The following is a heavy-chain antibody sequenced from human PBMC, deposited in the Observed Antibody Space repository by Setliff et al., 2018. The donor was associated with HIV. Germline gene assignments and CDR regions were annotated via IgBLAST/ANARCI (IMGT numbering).Heavy chain of an antibody. CDR3: AEDKFRGLLWFGELTY. J-gene: IGHJ4*02. CDR1: GDSMSSGSYY. Sequence: SETLSLTCTVSGDSMSSGSYYWSWIRQPPGKGLEWIGYIYTSGSTNYNPSLKSRVTMSVDTSKNQFSLKLSSVTAADTAVYYCAEDKFRGLLWFGELTYWGQGTRVTVSS. D-gene: IGHD3-10*01. V-gene: IGHV4-61*01. CDR2: IYTSGST.